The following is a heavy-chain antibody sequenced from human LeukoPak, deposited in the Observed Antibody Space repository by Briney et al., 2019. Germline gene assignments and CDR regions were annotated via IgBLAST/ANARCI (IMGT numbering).Heavy chain of an antibody. V-gene: IGHV3-11*04. D-gene: IGHD3-10*01. CDR2: ISSSGSTI. Sequence: GGSLRLSCTASGFTFTDYYMSWIRQAPGKGLEWVSYISSSGSTIYYADSVKGRFTISRDNAKNSLYLQVNSLRAEDTAVYYCARDIYGSGPPVGDTIDYWGQGTLVTVSS. CDR3: ARDIYGSGPPVGDTIDY. CDR1: GFTFTDYY. J-gene: IGHJ4*02.